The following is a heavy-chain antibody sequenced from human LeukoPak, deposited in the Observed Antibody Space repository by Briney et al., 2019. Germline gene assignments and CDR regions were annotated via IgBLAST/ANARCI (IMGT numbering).Heavy chain of an antibody. J-gene: IGHJ4*02. CDR1: GYTFTSYD. D-gene: IGHD4-17*01. CDR3: ARGDYGDYGY. CDR2: IIPIFGTA. V-gene: IGHV1-69*13. Sequence: SVKVSCKASGYTFTSYDINWVRQAPGQGLEWMGGIIPIFGTANYAQKFQGRVTITADESTSTAYMELSSLRSEDTAVYYCARGDYGDYGYWGQGTLVTVSS.